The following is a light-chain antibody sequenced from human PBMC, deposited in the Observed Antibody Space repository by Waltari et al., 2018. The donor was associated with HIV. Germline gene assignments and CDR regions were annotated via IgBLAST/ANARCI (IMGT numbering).Light chain of an antibody. CDR2: SNN. J-gene: IGLJ2*01. CDR1: SSNIGSNT. Sequence: QSVLTQPPSASGTPGQRVTISCSGSSSNIGSNTVTWYQQLPGTAPKVLVYSNNQRPSGVPDRFSGSKSGTSASLAISGLQSEDEADYYCAAWDDSRNGVVFGGGTKLTVL. CDR3: AAWDDSRNGVV. V-gene: IGLV1-44*01.